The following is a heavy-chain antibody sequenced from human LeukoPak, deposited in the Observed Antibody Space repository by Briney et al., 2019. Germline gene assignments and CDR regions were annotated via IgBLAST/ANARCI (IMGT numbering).Heavy chain of an antibody. CDR3: AQDRFGDVAYYREGS. D-gene: IGHD1-26*01. V-gene: IGHV3-30*02. Sequence: PGGSLRLSCAASGFNFSYCGMHWVRQAPGKGLEWVAFIRYDGKIKFYADSVKDRFTISRDNSMATLYLQMNSLRGDDTAIYYWAQDRFGDVAYYREGSWGKGTLVTVSS. CDR2: IRYDGKIK. CDR1: GFNFSYCG. J-gene: IGHJ5*02.